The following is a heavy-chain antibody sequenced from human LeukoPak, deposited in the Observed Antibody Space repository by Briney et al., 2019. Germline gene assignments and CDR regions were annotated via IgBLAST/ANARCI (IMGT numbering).Heavy chain of an antibody. V-gene: IGHV4-4*07. CDR1: GGSISSYY. Sequence: PSETLSLTCTVSGGSISSYYWSWIRQPAEKGLEWIGRIYSSGSTNYNPSLKSRVTMSVDTSKNQFSLKLTSVTAADTAVYYCARALYCSSTSCFYFDYWGQGTLVTVPS. CDR3: ARALYCSSTSCFYFDY. D-gene: IGHD2-2*01. CDR2: IYSSGST. J-gene: IGHJ4*02.